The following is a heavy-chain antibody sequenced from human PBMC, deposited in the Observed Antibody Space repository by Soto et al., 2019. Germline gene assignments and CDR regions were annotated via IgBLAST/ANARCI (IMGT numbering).Heavy chain of an antibody. D-gene: IGHD5-18*01. V-gene: IGHV3-33*01. CDR3: AREIQLWRTLLDY. CDR2: IWYDGSNK. Sequence: GGSLRLSCAASGFTFSSYGMHWVRQAPGKGLEWVAVIWYDGSNKYYADSVKGRFTISRDNSKNTLYLQMNSLRAEDTAVYYCAREIQLWRTLLDYWGQGTLVTVSS. J-gene: IGHJ4*02. CDR1: GFTFSSYG.